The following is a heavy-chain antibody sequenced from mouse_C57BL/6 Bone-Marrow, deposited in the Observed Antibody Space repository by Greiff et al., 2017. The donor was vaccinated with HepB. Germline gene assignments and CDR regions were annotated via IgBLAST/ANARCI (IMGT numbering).Heavy chain of an antibody. V-gene: IGHV1-19*01. Sequence: VQLQQSGPVLVKPGASVKMSCKASGYTFTDYYMNWVKQSHGKSLEWIGVINPYNGGTSYNQKFKGKATLTVDKSSSTAYMELNSLTSEDSAVYYCARSGYDYDGAFAYWGQGTLVTVSA. CDR1: GYTFTDYY. CDR3: ARSGYDYDGAFAY. J-gene: IGHJ3*01. CDR2: INPYNGGT. D-gene: IGHD2-4*01.